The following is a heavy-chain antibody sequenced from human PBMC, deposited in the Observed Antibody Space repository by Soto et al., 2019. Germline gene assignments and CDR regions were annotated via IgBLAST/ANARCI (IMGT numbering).Heavy chain of an antibody. CDR1: GFTFSSYG. CDR3: ARDPLRYSGYDGNYYYGMDV. V-gene: IGHV3-33*01. CDR2: IWYDGSNK. D-gene: IGHD5-12*01. Sequence: GSLRLSCAASGFTFSSYGMHWVRQAPGKGLEWVAVIWYDGSNKYYADSVKGRFTISRDNSKNTLYLQMNSLRAEDTAVYYCARDPLRYSGYDGNYYYGMDVWGQGTTVTVSS. J-gene: IGHJ6*02.